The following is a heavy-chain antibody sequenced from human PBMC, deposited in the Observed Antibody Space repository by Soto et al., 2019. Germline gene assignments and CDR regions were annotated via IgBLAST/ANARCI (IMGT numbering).Heavy chain of an antibody. J-gene: IGHJ4*02. D-gene: IGHD3-10*01. Sequence: QVQLVQSGAEVKKPGASVKVSCKASGYTFSSSGISGVRQAPGQGLEWMGWFSPYKGNTHYAQGRQGRVTMTTDTSTSTAYMELRGLRSDGTAVYYCARDLDASGSYYTDYWGQGTLVTVSS. CDR2: FSPYKGNT. CDR1: GYTFSSSG. CDR3: ARDLDASGSYYTDY. V-gene: IGHV1-18*01.